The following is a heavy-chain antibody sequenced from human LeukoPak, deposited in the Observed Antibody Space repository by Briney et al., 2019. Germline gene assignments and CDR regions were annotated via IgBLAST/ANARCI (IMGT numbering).Heavy chain of an antibody. CDR3: ARGRYNWNCDY. CDR1: GGSISSSSYY. V-gene: IGHV4-39*01. Sequence: PSETLSLTCTVFGGSISSSSYYWGWIRQPPGKGLEWIGSIYYSGSTYYNPSLKSRVTISVDTSKNQFSLKLSSVTAADTAVYYCARGRYNWNCDYWGQGTLVTVSS. J-gene: IGHJ4*02. CDR2: IYYSGST. D-gene: IGHD1-20*01.